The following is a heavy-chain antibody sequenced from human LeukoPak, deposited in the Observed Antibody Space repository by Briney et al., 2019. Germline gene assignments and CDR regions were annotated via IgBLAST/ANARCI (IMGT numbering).Heavy chain of an antibody. J-gene: IGHJ5*02. CDR3: ARELRYGDYLFWFDP. CDR1: GGSISSDSYY. CDR2: IYYSGST. Sequence: SETLSLTCIVSGGSISSDSYYWAWIRQPPGKGLEWIGSIYYSGSTYYNPSLKSRVTISVDTSKNQFSLKLSSVTAADTAVYYCARELRYGDYLFWFDPWGQGTLVTVSS. D-gene: IGHD4-17*01. V-gene: IGHV4-39*02.